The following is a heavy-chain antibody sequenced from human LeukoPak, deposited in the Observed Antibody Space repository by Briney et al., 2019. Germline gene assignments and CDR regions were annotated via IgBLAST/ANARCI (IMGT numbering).Heavy chain of an antibody. J-gene: IGHJ4*02. V-gene: IGHV1-2*02. Sequence: ASVKVSCKASGYTFTGYYMHWVRQAPGQGLEWMGWINPNSGGTNYAQKFQGRVSMTRGTSISTAYMELSSLRSDDTAVYSCARGTYYDSRGYSGVRLFDYWGQGTLVTVSS. CDR1: GYTFTGYY. CDR3: ARGTYYDSRGYSGVRLFDY. D-gene: IGHD3-22*01. CDR2: INPNSGGT.